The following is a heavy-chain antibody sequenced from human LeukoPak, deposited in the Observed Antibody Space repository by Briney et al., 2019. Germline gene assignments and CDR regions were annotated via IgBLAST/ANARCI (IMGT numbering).Heavy chain of an antibody. CDR2: INSDGTTT. CDR1: GFTFNSYW. Sequence: GGSLRLSCAASGFTFNSYWMHWVRQGPGKGLVWVSRINSDGTTTTYADSVKGRFTISRDNAKNTLYLQVNSLRAEDTAVYYCARAGQGFDSWGQGTLATVSS. CDR3: ARAGQGFDS. J-gene: IGHJ5*01. V-gene: IGHV3-74*01.